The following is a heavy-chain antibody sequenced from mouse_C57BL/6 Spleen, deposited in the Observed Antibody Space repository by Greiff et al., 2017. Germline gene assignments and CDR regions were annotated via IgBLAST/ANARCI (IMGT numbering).Heavy chain of an antibody. D-gene: IGHD2-5*01. CDR1: GYTFTDYY. Sequence: VMLVESGAELVKPGASVKISCKASGYTFTDYYINWVKQRPGQGLEWIGKLGPGSGSTYYNEKFKGKATLTADKSASTAYMQLRSLTSEDSAVYFCARLGDYSNYPYYYAMDYWGQGTSVTVSS. V-gene: IGHV1-77*01. J-gene: IGHJ4*01. CDR2: LGPGSGST. CDR3: ARLGDYSNYPYYYAMDY.